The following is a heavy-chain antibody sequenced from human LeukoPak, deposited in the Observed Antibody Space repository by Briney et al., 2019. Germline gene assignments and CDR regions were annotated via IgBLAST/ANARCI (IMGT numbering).Heavy chain of an antibody. V-gene: IGHV4-39*01. J-gene: IGHJ4*02. Sequence: SETLSLTCTVSGGSISSSFYYWGWIRQPPGKGLEWIGSIYYSGSTYYNPSLKSRVTISVDTSKNQFSLKLSSVTAADTAVYYCARTGYLGIDYWGQGTLVTVSS. CDR3: ARTGYLGIDY. CDR2: IYYSGST. D-gene: IGHD5-12*01. CDR1: GGSISSSFYY.